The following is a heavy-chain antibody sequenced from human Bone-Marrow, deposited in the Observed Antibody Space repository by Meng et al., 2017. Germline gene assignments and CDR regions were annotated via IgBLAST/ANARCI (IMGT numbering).Heavy chain of an antibody. V-gene: IGHV3-21*01. CDR3: ARVTQWLVDY. D-gene: IGHD6-19*01. Sequence: GGSLRLSCAASGFTFSSYSMNWVRQAPGKGLEWVSSISSSSIYIYYADSVKGRFTISRDNAKNSLYLQMNSLGAEDTAVYYCARVTQWLVDYWGQGTLVTVSS. J-gene: IGHJ4*02. CDR2: ISSSSIYI. CDR1: GFTFSSYS.